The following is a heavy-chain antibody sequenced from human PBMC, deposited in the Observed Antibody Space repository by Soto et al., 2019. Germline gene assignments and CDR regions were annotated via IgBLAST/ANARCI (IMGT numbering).Heavy chain of an antibody. CDR3: VRREAVAGSQFDF. Sequence: QLQLQESGPGLVKPSETLSLTCTVSGGSLSSGSFFWGWIRQPPGKGLEWIGHIYFTGTSSYSPSLKIRVTMFVDTSKNNFSLRLTSVTAADTAVYYCVRREAVAGSQFDFWGQGTLVTVSS. CDR2: IYFTGTS. D-gene: IGHD6-19*01. V-gene: IGHV4-39*02. CDR1: GGSLSSGSFF. J-gene: IGHJ4*02.